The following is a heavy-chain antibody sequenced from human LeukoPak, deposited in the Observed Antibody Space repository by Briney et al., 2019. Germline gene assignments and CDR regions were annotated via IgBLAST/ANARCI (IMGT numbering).Heavy chain of an antibody. J-gene: IGHJ4*02. D-gene: IGHD5-18*01. CDR3: ARGGSTPMVFRY. V-gene: IGHV4-34*01. CDR2: INHSGRS. Sequence: PSETLSLTCAVYGGSFSDYYWSWIRQPPGKGLQWIGEINHSGRSNYNPSLKSRVTISVDTSKNQFSLKLSSVTAADTAVYYCARGGSTPMVFRYWGQGTLVTVSS. CDR1: GGSFSDYY.